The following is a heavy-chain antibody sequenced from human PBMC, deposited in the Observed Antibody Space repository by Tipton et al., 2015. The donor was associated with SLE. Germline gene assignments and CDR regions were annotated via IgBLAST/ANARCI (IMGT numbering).Heavy chain of an antibody. Sequence: TLSLTCAVHDGSLSDYYWSWFRRPPGKGLEWIGSAHYSGITYYNPSLKSRVTISVDTSKNQLSLRLSSVTAADTAVYYCARHVDPTDYYYYAVDVWGQGTTVTVSS. J-gene: IGHJ6*02. CDR3: ARHVDPTDYYYYAVDV. CDR2: AHYSGIT. V-gene: IGHV4-34*01. CDR1: DGSLSDYY.